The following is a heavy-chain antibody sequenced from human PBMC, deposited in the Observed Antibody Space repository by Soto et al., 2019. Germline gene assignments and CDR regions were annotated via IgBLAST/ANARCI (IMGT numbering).Heavy chain of an antibody. CDR2: IYPSGRA. V-gene: IGHV4-4*07. Sequence: QVQLQESGPRLVTPSETLTLTCSLSGGSITNHYWGWIRQPPGKGLEFIGRIYPSGRAHYNPSLQSRVIMSVETSKNQFSLKVNSVTAADTAIYYCARDYDVNTAVDYWYFDLWGRGTLVTVSS. CDR1: GGSITNHY. D-gene: IGHD5-18*01. J-gene: IGHJ2*01. CDR3: ARDYDVNTAVDYWYFDL.